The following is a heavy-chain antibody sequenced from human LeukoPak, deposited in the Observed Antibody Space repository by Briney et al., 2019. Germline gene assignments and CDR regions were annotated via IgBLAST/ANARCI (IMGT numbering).Heavy chain of an antibody. J-gene: IGHJ4*02. D-gene: IGHD3-16*01. CDR1: GFTFSIYA. V-gene: IGHV3-23*01. CDR3: AKDRRIMMAFGGVQSYYFDY. Sequence: GGSLRISCAASGFTFSIYAMSWVRQAPGKGLEWVSAVSRSGGTTYYADSVKGRFTISRDNSKNTLYLQMNTLRVEDTAVYYCAKDRRIMMAFGGVQSYYFDYWGQGTLVTVSS. CDR2: VSRSGGTT.